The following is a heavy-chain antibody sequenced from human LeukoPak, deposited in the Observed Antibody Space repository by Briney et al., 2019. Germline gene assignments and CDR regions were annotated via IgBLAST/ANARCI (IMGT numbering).Heavy chain of an antibody. CDR2: IYYSGST. Sequence: SETLSLTCTVSGGSVSGGSYYWSWIRQPPGKGLEWIGYIYYSGSTNYNSSLKSRVTISVNTSKNQFSLKLSSVTAADTAVYFCARNRILVVTAAIDYYGMDVWGQGTTVTVSS. CDR1: GGSVSGGSYY. CDR3: ARNRILVVTAAIDYYGMDV. J-gene: IGHJ6*02. V-gene: IGHV4-61*01. D-gene: IGHD2-2*01.